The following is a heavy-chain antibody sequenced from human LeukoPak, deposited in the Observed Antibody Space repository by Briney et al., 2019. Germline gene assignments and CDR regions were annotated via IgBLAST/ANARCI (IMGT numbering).Heavy chain of an antibody. CDR3: ARCTTGRTFGSLREIKRSREIDY. V-gene: IGHV3-21*01. CDR2: ISSSSSNI. CDR1: GFIFTSYA. J-gene: IGHJ4*02. Sequence: GGSLRLSCAASGFIFTSYAMHWVRQAPGKGLEWVSSISSSSSNIYYADSVKGRFTISRDNAKNSLYLQMNSLRVEDTAVYYCARCTTGRTFGSLREIKRSREIDYWGQGTLVTVSS. D-gene: IGHD1-1*01.